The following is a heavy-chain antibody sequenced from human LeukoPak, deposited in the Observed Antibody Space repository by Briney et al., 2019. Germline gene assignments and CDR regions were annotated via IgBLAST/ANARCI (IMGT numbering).Heavy chain of an antibody. Sequence: GGSLRLSCAASGFTFSSYSMNWVRQAPGKGLEWVSSISSSSSYIYYADSVKGRFTISRDNAKNSLYLQMNSLRAEDTAVYYCARDRRGHSGSYGGWGQGTMVTVSS. CDR1: GFTFSSYS. CDR3: ARDRRGHSGSYGG. D-gene: IGHD1-26*01. J-gene: IGHJ3*01. V-gene: IGHV3-21*01. CDR2: ISSSSSYI.